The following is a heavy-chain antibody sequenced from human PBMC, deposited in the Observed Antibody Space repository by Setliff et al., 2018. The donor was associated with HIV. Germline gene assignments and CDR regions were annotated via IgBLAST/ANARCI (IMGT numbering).Heavy chain of an antibody. CDR3: ARDRDYGDYLPDY. D-gene: IGHD4-17*01. CDR1: GFTFSSYA. Sequence: PGGSLRLSCAASGFTFSSYAMHWARQAPGKGLEWVAVISYDGSNKYYADSVKGRFTISRDNSKNTLYLQMNSLRAEDTAVYYCARDRDYGDYLPDYWGQGTLVTVSS. J-gene: IGHJ4*02. V-gene: IGHV3-30-3*01. CDR2: ISYDGSNK.